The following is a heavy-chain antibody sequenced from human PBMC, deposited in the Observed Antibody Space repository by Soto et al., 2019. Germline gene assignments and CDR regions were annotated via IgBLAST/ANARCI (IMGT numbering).Heavy chain of an antibody. D-gene: IGHD3-10*01. CDR1: GASISSPY. CDR3: VSRQYFGSVNFIDY. Sequence: PSETLSLTCTVSGASISSPYWSWIRQPPEKGLEFIGYIYYSGSTSYNPSLKSRVTISIDTSKNHFSLKLSSVTAAGTAVYYCVSRQYFGSVNFIDYWGQGTLVTVS. J-gene: IGHJ4*02. CDR2: IYYSGST. V-gene: IGHV4-59*11.